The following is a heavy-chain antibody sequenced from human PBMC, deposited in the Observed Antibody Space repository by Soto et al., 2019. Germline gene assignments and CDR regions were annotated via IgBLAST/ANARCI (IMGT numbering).Heavy chain of an antibody. V-gene: IGHV3-9*01. CDR1: GFTFDDYA. CDR3: AKVMEEWLRGDYYFDY. D-gene: IGHD5-12*01. CDR2: ISWNSGSI. J-gene: IGHJ4*02. Sequence: EVQLVESGGGLVQPGRSLRLSCAASGFTFDDYAMHWVRQAPGKGLEWVSGISWNSGSIGYADSVKGRFTISRDNAKNSLYLQMNSLRAEDTALYYCAKVMEEWLRGDYYFDYWGQGTLVTVSS.